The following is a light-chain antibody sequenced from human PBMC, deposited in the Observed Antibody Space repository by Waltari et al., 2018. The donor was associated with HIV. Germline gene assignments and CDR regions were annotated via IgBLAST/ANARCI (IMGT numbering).Light chain of an antibody. Sequence: SYELTQPPSVSVSPGQTARITCSGDALSKQYAYWYQQKPGQAPMMGIYKDSERPSGIPQRCSGSSSGTTVTLTISGVQAEDEADYYCQSPDSSGTYVGFGGGTKLTVL. CDR3: QSPDSSGTYVG. CDR2: KDS. V-gene: IGLV3-25*03. CDR1: ALSKQY. J-gene: IGLJ2*01.